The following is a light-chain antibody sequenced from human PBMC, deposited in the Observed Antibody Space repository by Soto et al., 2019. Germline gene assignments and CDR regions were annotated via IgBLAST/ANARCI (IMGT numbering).Light chain of an antibody. Sequence: QPVLTQSSSASASLGSSVKHTCTLSSGHSSYIIAWHQQQPGKAPRYLMKLEGTGSYNKGSGVPDRFSGSSSGADRYLTISNLQFEDEADYYCETWDRNTVVFGGGTKLTVL. V-gene: IGLV4-60*02. CDR1: SGHSSYI. CDR2: LEGTGSY. CDR3: ETWDRNTVV. J-gene: IGLJ2*01.